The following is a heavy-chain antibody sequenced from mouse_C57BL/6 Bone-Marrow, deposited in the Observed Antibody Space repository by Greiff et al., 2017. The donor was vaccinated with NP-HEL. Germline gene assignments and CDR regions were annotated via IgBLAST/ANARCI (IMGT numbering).Heavy chain of an antibody. J-gene: IGHJ3*01. D-gene: IGHD1-1*01. Sequence: VQLQQPGAELVRPGTSVKLSCKASGYTFNSDWMHWVKQRPGQGLEWIGVIDPSDSYTNYNQKFKGKATLTVDTSSSTAYMQLSSPTSEDTAVYYCARGLSTTVVATRRVFAYCGQGTLVTVSA. CDR1: GYTFNSDW. CDR2: IDPSDSYT. CDR3: ARGLSTTVVATRRVFAY. V-gene: IGHV1-59*01.